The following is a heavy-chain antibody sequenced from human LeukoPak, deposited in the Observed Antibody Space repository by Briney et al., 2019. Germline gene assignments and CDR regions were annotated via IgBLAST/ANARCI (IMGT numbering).Heavy chain of an antibody. V-gene: IGHV3-66*01. CDR2: IYSGGST. D-gene: IGHD5-18*01. CDR1: GFTVSSNY. J-gene: IGHJ4*02. Sequence: PGVSLRLSCAASGFTVSSNYMSWVRQAPGKGLQWVSVIYSGGSTDYADSVKGRFTISRDTSKNTLYLQMNSLRAEDTAVYYCAEGVTGFDYWGQGTLVIVSS. CDR3: AEGVTGFDY.